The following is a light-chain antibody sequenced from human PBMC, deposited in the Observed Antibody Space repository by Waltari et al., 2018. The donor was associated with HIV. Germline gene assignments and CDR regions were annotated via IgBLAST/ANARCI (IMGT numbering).Light chain of an antibody. V-gene: IGLV1-47*01. CDR2: ANN. CDR1: SSNIGSNY. J-gene: IGLJ3*02. CDR3: AAWDASLSGWV. Sequence: QSVLTQPPSASGTPGQRVTISCSGSSSNIGSNYVSWYQQLPGTAPKLLMYANNQRPSGVPDRFSGSKSGTSASLAISGLRSEDEADYYCAAWDASLSGWVFGGGTKLTFL.